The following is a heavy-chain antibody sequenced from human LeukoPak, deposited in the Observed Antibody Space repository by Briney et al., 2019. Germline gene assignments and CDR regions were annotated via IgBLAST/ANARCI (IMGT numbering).Heavy chain of an antibody. Sequence: SQTLSLTCTVSGGSISSGDYYWSWIRQPPGKGLEWIGYIYYSGSTYYNPSLKSRVTISVDMSKNQFSLKLTSVTAADTAVYYCATKGPRRGYFDYWGQGTLVAVSS. CDR2: IYYSGST. J-gene: IGHJ4*02. CDR1: GGSISSGDYY. CDR3: ATKGPRRGYFDY. V-gene: IGHV4-30-4*01.